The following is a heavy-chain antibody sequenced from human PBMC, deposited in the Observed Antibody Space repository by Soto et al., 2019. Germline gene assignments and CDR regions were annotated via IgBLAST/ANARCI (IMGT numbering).Heavy chain of an antibody. CDR1: GFMFTRST. CDR2: ITSASDYI. Sequence: PGGSLRLSCVASGFMFTRSTMNWVRQAPGKGLEWVSSITSASDYIFYADSVKGRFTISRDNAKNSLYLQMNSLRAEDTAVYYCARVGTGSSKPLDIWGQGNMVTVSS. J-gene: IGHJ3*02. D-gene: IGHD3-9*01. CDR3: ARVGTGSSKPLDI. V-gene: IGHV3-21*01.